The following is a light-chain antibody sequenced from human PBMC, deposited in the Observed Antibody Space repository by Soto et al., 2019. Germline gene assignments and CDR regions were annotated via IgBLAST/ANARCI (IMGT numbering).Light chain of an antibody. CDR3: QQYNNWPPIT. Sequence: VMTQSPATVSLAPGERATLSCRASQSIITLLAWYQQKPGQAPRLLIYGASTRATGIPARFSGSGSGTEFTLTISSLQSADFAVYYCQQYNNWPPITFGQGTRLEIK. CDR1: QSIITL. J-gene: IGKJ5*01. CDR2: GAS. V-gene: IGKV3-15*01.